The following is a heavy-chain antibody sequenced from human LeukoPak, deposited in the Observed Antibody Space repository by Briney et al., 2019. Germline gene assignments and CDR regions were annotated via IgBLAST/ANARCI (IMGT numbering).Heavy chain of an antibody. D-gene: IGHD6-19*01. J-gene: IGHJ4*02. CDR2: IYYSGST. V-gene: IGHV4-39*07. CDR3: ARVGVSSGWPNFDY. CDR1: GGSISSSSYY. Sequence: SGTLSLTCTVSGGSISSSSYYWGWIRQPPGKGLEWIGSIYYSGSTYYNPSLKSRVTISVDTSKNQFSLKLSSVTAADTAVYYCARVGVSSGWPNFDYWGQGTLVTVSS.